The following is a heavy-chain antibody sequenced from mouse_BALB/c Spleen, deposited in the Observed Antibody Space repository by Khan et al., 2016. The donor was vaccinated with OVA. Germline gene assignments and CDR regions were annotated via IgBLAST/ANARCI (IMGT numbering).Heavy chain of an antibody. CDR3: DRAYYRYDGYYAMDY. D-gene: IGHD2-14*01. J-gene: IGHJ4*01. CDR2: IWGGGGT. V-gene: IGHV2-6-4*01. CDR1: GFSLSRYN. Sequence: QVQLKESGPGLVAPSQSLSITCTVSGFSLSRYNIHWVRQPPGKGLEWLGMIWGGGGTDYNSTLKSRLSISKDNSKSQVFLKMNSLQTDDTDMYYCDRAYYRYDGYYAMDYWGQGTSVTVSS.